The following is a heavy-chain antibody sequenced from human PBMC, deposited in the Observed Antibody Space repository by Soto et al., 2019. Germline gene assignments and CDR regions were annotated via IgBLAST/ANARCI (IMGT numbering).Heavy chain of an antibody. Sequence: EVQLVESGGGLVQPGGSLRLSCATSGFILSDCAMNWVRQAPGKGLEWVSYISSSSSVIDYADSVKGRFTVSRDNARNSRDLQMNSLRAEDTAVYYCARDLSWGSNWYYYMDVWGKGTTVTVSS. CDR1: GFILSDCA. CDR3: ARDLSWGSNWYYYMDV. J-gene: IGHJ6*03. D-gene: IGHD7-27*01. CDR2: ISSSSSVI. V-gene: IGHV3-48*01.